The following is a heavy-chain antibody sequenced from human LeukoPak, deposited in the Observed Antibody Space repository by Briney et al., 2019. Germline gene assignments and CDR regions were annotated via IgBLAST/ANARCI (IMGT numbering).Heavy chain of an antibody. D-gene: IGHD3-10*01. J-gene: IGHJ4*02. CDR1: GGTFSSYA. Sequence: ASVKVSCKASGGTFSSYAISWVRQAPGQGLEWMGGIIPVLRTGNYEERYQGRVTITADESTRTVYMELSSLTSQDTAVYYCARPASGAYYSLFDYWGRGTLVTVSS. CDR2: IIPVLRTG. V-gene: IGHV1-69*13. CDR3: ARPASGAYYSLFDY.